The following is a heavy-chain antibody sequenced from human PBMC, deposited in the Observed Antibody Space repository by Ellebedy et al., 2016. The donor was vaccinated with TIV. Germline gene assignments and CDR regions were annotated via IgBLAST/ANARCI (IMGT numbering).Heavy chain of an antibody. Sequence: MPSETLSLTCTISGGSISSYYWSWIRQPPGKGLEWIGHIYYIGNTNYNPSLKSRVTMSADTSKNQFSLKLSSVTAADTAVYYCARRGHRSGYDAINYHQYAMDVWGQGTTVTVSS. CDR3: ARRGHRSGYDAINYHQYAMDV. J-gene: IGHJ6*02. D-gene: IGHD3-22*01. V-gene: IGHV4-59*01. CDR1: GGSISSYY. CDR2: IYYIGNT.